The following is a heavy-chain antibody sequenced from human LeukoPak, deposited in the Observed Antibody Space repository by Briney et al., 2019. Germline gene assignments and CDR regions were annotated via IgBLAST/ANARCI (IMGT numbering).Heavy chain of an antibody. CDR2: ISYDGSNK. CDR3: ARDLRLGELSLPYYYYYGMDV. V-gene: IGHV3-30-3*01. J-gene: IGHJ6*02. CDR1: GFTFSSYA. D-gene: IGHD3-16*02. Sequence: GGSLRLSCAASGFTFSSYAMHWVRQAPGKGLEWVAVISYDGSNKYYADSVKGRFTISRDNSKNTLYLQMNSLRAEDTAVYYCARDLRLGELSLPYYYYYGMDVWGQGTTVTVSS.